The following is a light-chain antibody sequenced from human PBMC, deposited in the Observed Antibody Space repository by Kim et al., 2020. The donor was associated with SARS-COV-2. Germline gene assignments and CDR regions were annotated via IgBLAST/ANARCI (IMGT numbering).Light chain of an antibody. Sequence: EIVLTQSPGTLSLSPGERATLSCRASQSVSSSYLAWYQQKPGQAPRLLIYGASSRATGIPDRFSGSGSGTDFTLIISRLEPEDFAVYYCQQYGSSPRTFGQGTKLEI. J-gene: IGKJ2*01. V-gene: IGKV3-20*01. CDR2: GAS. CDR3: QQYGSSPRT. CDR1: QSVSSSY.